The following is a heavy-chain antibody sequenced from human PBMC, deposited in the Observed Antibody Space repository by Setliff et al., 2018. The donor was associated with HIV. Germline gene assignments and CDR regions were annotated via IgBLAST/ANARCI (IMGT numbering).Heavy chain of an antibody. D-gene: IGHD3-22*01. CDR1: GFTFGNFA. CDR2: ISSDGSND. Sequence: PGGSLRLSCAASGFTFGNFAMHWVRQAPGKGLEWVAVISSDGSNDYYVDSVRGRSTISRDNDRNTLNLRMDRLRADDTAVYYCAKSSLIVVVGTDYFDSWGQGTLVTVSS. CDR3: AKSSLIVVVGTDYFDS. J-gene: IGHJ4*02. V-gene: IGHV3-30*04.